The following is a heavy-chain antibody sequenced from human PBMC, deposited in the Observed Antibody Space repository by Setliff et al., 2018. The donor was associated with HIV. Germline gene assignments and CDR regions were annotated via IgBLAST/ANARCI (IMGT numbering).Heavy chain of an antibody. CDR3: ASGRVRQSRKFGGVIVLPPFDY. V-gene: IGHV4-31*03. CDR2: IHHSGST. J-gene: IGHJ4*02. Sequence: LSLTCTVSGGSISSYYWSWIRQHPGKALEWIGYIHHSGSTFYNPSLKSRLTISIDTSKSQFSLRLSSVTAADTAVYYCASGRVRQSRKFGGVIVLPPFDYWGQGTLVTVSS. D-gene: IGHD3-16*02. CDR1: GGSISSYY.